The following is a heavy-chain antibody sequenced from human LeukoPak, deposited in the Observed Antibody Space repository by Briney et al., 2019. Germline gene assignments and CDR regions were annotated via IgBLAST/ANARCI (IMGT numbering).Heavy chain of an antibody. D-gene: IGHD3-10*01. V-gene: IGHV1-69*01. CDR2: IIPIFGTA. Sequence: WVKVSCKASGGTFSSYAISWVRQAPGQGLEWMGGIIPIFGTANYAQKFQGRVTITADESTSTAYMELSSLRSEDTAVYYCARDPRDYCGSGSYYPQWNWFDPWGQGTLVTVSS. CDR1: GGTFSSYA. J-gene: IGHJ5*02. CDR3: ARDPRDYCGSGSYYPQWNWFDP.